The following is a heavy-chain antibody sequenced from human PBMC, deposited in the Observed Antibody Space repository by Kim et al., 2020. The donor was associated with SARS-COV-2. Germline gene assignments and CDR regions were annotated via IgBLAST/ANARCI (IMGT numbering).Heavy chain of an antibody. Sequence: GESLKISCKGSGYTFSTNWIGWVRQMPGKGLEWMGVIFPGDSDTRYSPSFQGQVTISADLSISTAYLQGSSLKASDTAIYYCARRGTGNEYGVDVWGQGTTVTVSS. CDR2: IFPGDSDT. D-gene: IGHD1-1*01. CDR1: GYTFSTNW. V-gene: IGHV5-51*01. J-gene: IGHJ6*02. CDR3: ARRGTGNEYGVDV.